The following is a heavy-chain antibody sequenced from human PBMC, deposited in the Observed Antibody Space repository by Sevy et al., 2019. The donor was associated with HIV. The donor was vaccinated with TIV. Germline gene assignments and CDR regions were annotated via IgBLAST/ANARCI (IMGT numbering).Heavy chain of an antibody. CDR3: AKEYYYDSSGSVGAFHI. V-gene: IGHV3-74*01. CDR2: INSDGSST. CDR1: GFTFSSYW. Sequence: GGSLRLSCAASGFTFSSYWMHWVRQAPGKGLVWVSRINSDGSSTSYADSVKGRFTISRDNAKNTLYLQMNSLRAEDTAVYYCAKEYYYDSSGSVGAFHIWGQGTMVTVSS. D-gene: IGHD3-22*01. J-gene: IGHJ3*02.